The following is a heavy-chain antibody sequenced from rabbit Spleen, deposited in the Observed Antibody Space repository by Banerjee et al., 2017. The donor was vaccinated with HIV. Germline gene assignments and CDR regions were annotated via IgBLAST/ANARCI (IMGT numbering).Heavy chain of an antibody. Sequence: QSLEESGGDLVKPGASLTLTCTASGFSFSSNDYMCWVRQAPGKGLEWISCIAGSSSDFTYSATWAKGRFTCSKTSSTTVTLQMTSLTAADTATYFCARDTSSSFSSYGMDLWGQGTLVTVS. CDR2: IAGSSSDFT. D-gene: IGHD1-1*01. J-gene: IGHJ6*01. CDR1: GFSFSSNDY. V-gene: IGHV1S40*01. CDR3: ARDTSSSFSSYGMDL.